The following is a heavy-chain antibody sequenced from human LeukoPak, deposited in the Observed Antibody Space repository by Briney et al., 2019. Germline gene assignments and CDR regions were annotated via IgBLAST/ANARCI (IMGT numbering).Heavy chain of an antibody. Sequence: PGGSLRLSCAVSGFTVRGSHMSWVRQAQGKGLEWVSVIYSGDTTYYADSVKGRFTISRDNSQNTVYLQMNSLRAEDTAVYYCASGRGLGKFDYWGQGTLVTVSS. D-gene: IGHD7-27*01. CDR1: GFTVRGSH. J-gene: IGHJ4*02. V-gene: IGHV3-53*01. CDR3: ASGRGLGKFDY. CDR2: IYSGDTT.